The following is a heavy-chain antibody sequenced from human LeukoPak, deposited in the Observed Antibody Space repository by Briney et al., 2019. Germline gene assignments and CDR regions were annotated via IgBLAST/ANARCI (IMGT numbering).Heavy chain of an antibody. CDR2: IKSKTDGGTT. Sequence: GGSLRLSCAASGFTFSNAWMSWVRQAPGKGLEWVGRIKSKTDGGTTDYAAPVKGRFTISRDDSKNTLYLQMNSLKTEDTAVYYCTTEGVLLWFGELPARDYWGQGTLVTVSS. V-gene: IGHV3-15*01. CDR1: GFTFSNAW. D-gene: IGHD3-10*01. CDR3: TTEGVLLWFGELPARDY. J-gene: IGHJ4*02.